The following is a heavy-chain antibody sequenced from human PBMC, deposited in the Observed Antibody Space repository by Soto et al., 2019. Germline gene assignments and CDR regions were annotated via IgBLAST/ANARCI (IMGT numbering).Heavy chain of an antibody. Sequence: EVQLLESGGGLVQPGGSLRLSCAASGFTFTTYAMSWVRQAPGKGLEWVSAISGSGHSTYYADSVKGRFTISSDNSKNTLYLQMNSLRAEDTAVYYCAKESGYCSSTNCYKEIDYWGQGTLVNVSS. D-gene: IGHD2-2*02. V-gene: IGHV3-23*01. CDR1: GFTFTTYA. CDR2: ISGSGHST. J-gene: IGHJ4*02. CDR3: AKESGYCSSTNCYKEIDY.